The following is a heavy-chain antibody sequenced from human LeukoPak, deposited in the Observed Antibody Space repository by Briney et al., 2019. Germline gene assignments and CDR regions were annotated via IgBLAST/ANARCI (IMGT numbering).Heavy chain of an antibody. CDR1: GGSISSYY. CDR3: ARVLVGSYWPDWAFDY. J-gene: IGHJ4*02. Sequence: PSETLSLTCTVSGGSISSYYWSWIRQPPGKGLEWIGYIYYSGSTNYNPPLKSRVTISVDTSKNQFSLKLSSVTAADTAVYYCARVLVGSYWPDWAFDYWGQGTLVTVSS. D-gene: IGHD1-26*01. V-gene: IGHV4-59*01. CDR2: IYYSGST.